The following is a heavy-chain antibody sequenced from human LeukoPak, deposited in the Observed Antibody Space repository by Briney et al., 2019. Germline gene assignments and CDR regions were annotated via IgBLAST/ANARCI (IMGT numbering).Heavy chain of an antibody. V-gene: IGHV4-30-4*08. J-gene: IGHJ1*01. Sequence: PSETLSLTRTVSGGSISSGDYYWSWIRQPPGKGLEWIGYIYYSGSTYYNPSLKSRVTISVDTSKNQFSLKLSSVTAADTAVYYCARAPGIAAAAEYFQHWGQGTLVTVSS. CDR1: GGSISSGDYY. D-gene: IGHD6-13*01. CDR2: IYYSGST. CDR3: ARAPGIAAAAEYFQH.